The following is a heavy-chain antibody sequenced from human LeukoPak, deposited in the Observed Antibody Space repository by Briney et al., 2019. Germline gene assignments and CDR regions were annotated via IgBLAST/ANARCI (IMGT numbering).Heavy chain of an antibody. CDR3: ARARATVTRISSFDI. Sequence: PGTSLRLSCAASGFAFSSYAIHWVRQAPGKGLEWVAVISFDGTHDFYADSVKGRFTISRDNSKNTLYLQMNSLRADDTAVYYCARARATVTRISSFDIWGQGTMVTVSS. CDR2: ISFDGTHD. D-gene: IGHD4-17*01. CDR1: GFAFSSYA. V-gene: IGHV3-30*04. J-gene: IGHJ3*02.